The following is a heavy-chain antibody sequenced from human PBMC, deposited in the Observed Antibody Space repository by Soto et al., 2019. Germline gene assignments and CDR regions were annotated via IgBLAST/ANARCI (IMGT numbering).Heavy chain of an antibody. CDR1: GASISSDY. Sequence: QVQLQESGPGLVKPSETLSLTCSVSGASISSDYWSWIRQPPGKGLEWIGYIYYSGSTNYNPSLKXRXTXSXXTAKNQVSLNLSSVTAADTAVYYCASGGDYGRFDYWGQGTLVTVSS. J-gene: IGHJ4*02. V-gene: IGHV4-59*01. CDR3: ASGGDYGRFDY. CDR2: IYYSGST. D-gene: IGHD3-10*01.